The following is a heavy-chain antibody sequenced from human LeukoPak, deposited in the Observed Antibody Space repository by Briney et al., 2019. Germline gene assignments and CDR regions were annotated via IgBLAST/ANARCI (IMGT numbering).Heavy chain of an antibody. CDR2: TTWNSGNI. V-gene: IGHV3-9*01. Sequence: PGRSLRLSCAASGFTFDDYAMHWVRQVPGKGLEWVSGTTWNSGNIGYADSVKGRFTISRDNAKNSLYLQMNSLRAEDTAFYYCAKDESDSSTWNYFDYWGQGTLVTVSS. CDR1: GFTFDDYA. D-gene: IGHD6-13*01. J-gene: IGHJ4*02. CDR3: AKDESDSSTWNYFDY.